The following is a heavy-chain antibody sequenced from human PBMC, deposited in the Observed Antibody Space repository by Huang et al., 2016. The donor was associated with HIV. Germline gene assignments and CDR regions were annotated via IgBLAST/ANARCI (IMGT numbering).Heavy chain of an antibody. V-gene: IGHV3-72*01. CDR2: SGNRADSYTT. J-gene: IGHJ3*02. Sequence: EEQLVESGGGFVQPGGSLRLSCAGAGVTLSDHYIDWVRQGPGKGLEWVGRSGNRADSYTTEYAASVKGRFAISRDDSKNSLYLHMNSLKTEDTAVYHCTKGYSGVSVYAFDIWGQGTMVTVSS. CDR1: GVTLSDHY. D-gene: IGHD2-15*01. CDR3: TKGYSGVSVYAFDI.